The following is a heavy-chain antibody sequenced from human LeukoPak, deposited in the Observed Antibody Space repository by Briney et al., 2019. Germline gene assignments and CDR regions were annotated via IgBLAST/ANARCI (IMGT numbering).Heavy chain of an antibody. CDR3: AVLYSYDSGARGY. V-gene: IGHV3-72*01. Sequence: PGGSLRLSCAASGFTFSSYSMNWVRQAPGKGLEWVGRTRNKAYSYTTEYAASVKGRFTISRDDSKNSLYLQMNSLKTEDTALYYCAVLYSYDSGARGYWGQGTLVTVSS. J-gene: IGHJ4*02. CDR1: GFTFSSYS. D-gene: IGHD3-10*01. CDR2: TRNKAYSYTT.